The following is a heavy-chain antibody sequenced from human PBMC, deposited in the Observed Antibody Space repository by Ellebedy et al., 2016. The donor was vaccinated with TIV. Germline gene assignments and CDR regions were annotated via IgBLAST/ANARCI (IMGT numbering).Heavy chain of an antibody. J-gene: IGHJ4*02. CDR2: ISWNSGSI. V-gene: IGHV3-9*01. Sequence: GGSLRLXCAASGFSFDDYAMHWVRQAPGKGLEWVSGISWNSGSIGYADSVKGRFTISRDNAKNSLYLQMNSLRAEDTALYYCAKDRDDSSGYFSQFDDWGQGTLVTVSS. CDR3: AKDRDDSSGYFSQFDD. CDR1: GFSFDDYA. D-gene: IGHD3-22*01.